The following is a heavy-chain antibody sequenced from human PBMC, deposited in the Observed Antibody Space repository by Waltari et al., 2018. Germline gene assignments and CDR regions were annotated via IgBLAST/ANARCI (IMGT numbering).Heavy chain of an antibody. CDR3: ARARPYDFWSGSSEYDY. D-gene: IGHD3-3*01. CDR1: GYSISSGYY. V-gene: IGHV4-38-2*02. J-gene: IGHJ4*02. CDR2: IYHSGST. Sequence: QVQLQESGPGLVKPSETLSLTCTVSGYSISSGYYWGWIRPPPGKGLEWIGSIYHSGSTYYNPSLKSRVTISVDTSKNQFSLKLSSVTAADTAVYYCARARPYDFWSGSSEYDYWGQGTLVTVSS.